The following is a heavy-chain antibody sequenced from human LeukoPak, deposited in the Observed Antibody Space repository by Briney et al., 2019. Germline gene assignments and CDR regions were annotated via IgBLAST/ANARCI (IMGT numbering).Heavy chain of an antibody. CDR2: INEDGSDK. V-gene: IGHV3-7*01. CDR1: GFTFNNYW. D-gene: IGHD3-22*01. J-gene: IGHJ4*02. CDR3: VSWAGKYYENSDYSLAPSNS. Sequence: GGSLRLSCAASGFTFNNYWMSWIRQAPGKGLKWAAHINEDGSDKYYVDSVKGRFTISRDNAKNSLYLQMNSLRAEDTAVYYCVSWAGKYYENSDYSLAPSNSWGQGTLVTVSS.